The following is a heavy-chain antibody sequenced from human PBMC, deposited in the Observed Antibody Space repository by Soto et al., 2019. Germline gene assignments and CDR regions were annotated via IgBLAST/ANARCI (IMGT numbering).Heavy chain of an antibody. CDR3: ARGDGYIFDY. J-gene: IGHJ4*02. CDR2: MNPNTGDT. V-gene: IGHV1-8*01. CDR1: GYTFISYD. Sequence: QVQLVQSGAEVKKPGASVKVSCKASGYTFISYDINWVRQATGQGLEWMGWMNPNTGDTGYAQKFQGRLTMTTNTSMNTANLELSSLRSDDTAVYFCARGDGYIFDYWGQGTLVTVSS. D-gene: IGHD5-12*01.